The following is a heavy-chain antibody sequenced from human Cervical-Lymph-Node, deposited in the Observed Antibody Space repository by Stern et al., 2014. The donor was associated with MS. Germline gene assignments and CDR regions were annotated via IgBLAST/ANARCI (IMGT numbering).Heavy chain of an antibody. D-gene: IGHD5-18*01. J-gene: IGHJ2*01. CDR1: GFTFSSYG. V-gene: IGHV3-30*03. Sequence: VQLVQSGGGVVQPGRSLRISCAASGFTFSSYGMHWVRQAPGKGLEWVAAISYDGNTKYYADSVKGRFTISRDNSKNTLYLQINSLRAEDTTVYCCATGGGYTYGSGYFDLWGRGTLVSVSS. CDR3: ATGGGYTYGSGYFDL. CDR2: ISYDGNTK.